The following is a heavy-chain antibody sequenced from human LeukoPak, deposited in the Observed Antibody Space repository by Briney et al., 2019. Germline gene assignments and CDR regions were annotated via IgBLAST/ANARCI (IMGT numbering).Heavy chain of an antibody. CDR1: GGSISSYY. V-gene: IGHV4-59*12. J-gene: IGHJ4*02. CDR2: IYHSGST. CDR3: ARVPIAAAGPTTYYFDY. D-gene: IGHD6-13*01. Sequence: PSETLSLTCTVSGGSISSYYWSWIRQPPGKGLEWIGYIYHSGSTYYNPSLKSRVTISVDRSKNQFSLKLSSVTAADTAVYYCARVPIAAAGPTTYYFDYWGQGTLVTVSS.